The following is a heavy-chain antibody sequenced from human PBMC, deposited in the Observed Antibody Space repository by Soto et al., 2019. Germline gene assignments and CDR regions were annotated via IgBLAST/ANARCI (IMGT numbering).Heavy chain of an antibody. CDR3: ARVGGRNWWVDGYSYGPEGRYYYYYYMDV. Sequence: PSETLSLTCTVSGCSISSYYWSWIRQPPGKGLEWIGYIYYSGSTNYNPSLKSRVTISVDTSKNQFSLKLSSVTAADTAVYYCARVGGRNWWVDGYSYGPEGRYYYYYYMDVWGKGTTVTVSS. V-gene: IGHV4-59*01. J-gene: IGHJ6*03. D-gene: IGHD5-18*01. CDR2: IYYSGST. CDR1: GCSISSYY.